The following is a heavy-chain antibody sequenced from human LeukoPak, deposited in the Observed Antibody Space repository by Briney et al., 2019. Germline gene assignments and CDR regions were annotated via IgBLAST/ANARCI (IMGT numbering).Heavy chain of an antibody. CDR3: ARHGLTSLDY. CDR2: IYYSGST. J-gene: IGHJ4*02. Sequence: SQTLSLTCTVSGGSISSGGYYWSWIRQHPGKGLELIGYIYYSGSTYFNPSLKSRVSISLDTSKNQFSLKLDSVTAADTAVYYCARHGLTSLDYWGQGTLVTVSS. V-gene: IGHV4-31*03. CDR1: GGSISSGGYY. D-gene: IGHD3-16*02.